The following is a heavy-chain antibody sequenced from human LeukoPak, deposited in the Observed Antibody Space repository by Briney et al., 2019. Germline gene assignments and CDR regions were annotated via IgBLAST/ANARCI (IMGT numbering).Heavy chain of an antibody. D-gene: IGHD3-16*01. Sequence: PSETLSLTCTVSGGSVSSGNYYWSWIRQPPGKGLEWIGSIYYSGSTYYNPSLKGRVTISVDTSKNQFSLKLSSVTAADTAVYYCARHASYYYGMDVWGQGTTVTVSS. CDR1: GGSVSSGNYY. CDR3: ARHASYYYGMDV. V-gene: IGHV4-39*01. J-gene: IGHJ6*02. CDR2: IYYSGST.